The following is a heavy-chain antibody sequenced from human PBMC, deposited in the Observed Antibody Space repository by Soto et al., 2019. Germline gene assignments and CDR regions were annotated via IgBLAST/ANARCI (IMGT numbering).Heavy chain of an antibody. CDR1: GYSISSGYY. J-gene: IGHJ4*02. D-gene: IGHD5-18*01. Sequence: SETLSLTCAVSGYSISSGYYWGWIRQPPGKGLEWIGSIYHSGSTYYTPSLKSRVTISVDTSKNQFSLKLSSVTAADTAVYYCARGYSYGPLYYFDYSGQATLVTVS. CDR3: ARGYSYGPLYYFDY. CDR2: IYHSGST. V-gene: IGHV4-38-2*01.